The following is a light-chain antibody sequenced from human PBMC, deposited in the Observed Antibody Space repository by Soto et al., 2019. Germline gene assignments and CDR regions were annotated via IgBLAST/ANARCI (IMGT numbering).Light chain of an antibody. V-gene: IGKV1-39*01. CDR2: GAS. CDR3: QQSYSAPRYT. CDR1: QSIITY. J-gene: IGKJ2*01. Sequence: IQMTQSPSSLSASVGDRVTITCRASQSIITYLNWYQQKPGKAPKLLIYGASTLQSGVPSRFSGSGSGTDFTLTISSLQPEDFATYYCQQSYSAPRYTFGQGTKLETK.